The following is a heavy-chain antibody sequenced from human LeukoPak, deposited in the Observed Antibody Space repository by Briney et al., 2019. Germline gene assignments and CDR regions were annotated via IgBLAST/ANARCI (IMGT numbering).Heavy chain of an antibody. J-gene: IGHJ4*02. CDR2: VYYSGST. CDR1: GGSVSSGSYY. Sequence: SETLSLTCTVSGGSVSSGSYYWSWIRQAPGKGLEWIGYVYYSGSTNYNPSLKSRVTISVDTSKNQFSLKLSSVTAADTAVYYCARGSYPSLHFDYWGQGTLVTVSS. V-gene: IGHV4-61*01. CDR3: ARGSYPSLHFDY. D-gene: IGHD1-26*01.